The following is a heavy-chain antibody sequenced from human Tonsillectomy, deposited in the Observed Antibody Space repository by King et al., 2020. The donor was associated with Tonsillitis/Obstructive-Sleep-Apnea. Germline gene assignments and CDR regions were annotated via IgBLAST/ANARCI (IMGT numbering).Heavy chain of an antibody. CDR3: ARHREANNYSYYMDV. D-gene: IGHD5-24*01. CDR2: VYYNGDT. Sequence: QLQESGPGLVKPSETLSLTCTVSGGSISSRIYYWGWIRQPPGKGLEWVGSVYYNGDTYYNPSLESRVAISVDTSRNQFSLKLSSVTAADTAVYYCARHREANNYSYYMDVGGKGTMVTVSS. CDR1: GGSISSRIYY. J-gene: IGHJ6*03. V-gene: IGHV4-39*01.